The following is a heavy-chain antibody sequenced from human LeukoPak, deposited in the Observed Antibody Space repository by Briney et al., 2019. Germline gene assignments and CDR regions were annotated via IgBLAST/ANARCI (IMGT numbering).Heavy chain of an antibody. V-gene: IGHV3-21*01. Sequence: PGGSLRLSCAASGFTFSSYSMNWVRQAPGKGLEWVSSISSSSSYIYYADSVKGRFTISRDNAKNSLYLQMNSLRAEDTAVYYCASVKGRIAAAAYYYGMDVWGQGTTVTASS. D-gene: IGHD6-13*01. CDR2: ISSSSSYI. CDR3: ASVKGRIAAAAYYYGMDV. CDR1: GFTFSSYS. J-gene: IGHJ6*02.